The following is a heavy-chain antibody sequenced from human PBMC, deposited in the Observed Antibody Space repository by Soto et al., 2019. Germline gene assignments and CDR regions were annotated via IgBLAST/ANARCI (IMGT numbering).Heavy chain of an antibody. V-gene: IGHV3-30-3*01. CDR3: ARGDGETYDFWSGYPFYYYYYGMDV. CDR2: ISYDGSNK. D-gene: IGHD3-3*01. CDR1: GFTFSSYA. Sequence: QVQLVESGGGVVQPGRSLRLSCAASGFTFSSYAMHWVRQAPGKGLEWVAVISYDGSNKYYADSVKGRFTISRDNSKNTLYLQMNSLRAEDKAVYYCARGDGETYDFWSGYPFYYYYYGMDVWGQGTTVTVSS. J-gene: IGHJ6*02.